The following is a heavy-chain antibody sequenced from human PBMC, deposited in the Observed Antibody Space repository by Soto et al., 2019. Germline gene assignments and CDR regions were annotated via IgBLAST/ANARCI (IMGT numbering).Heavy chain of an antibody. D-gene: IGHD3-16*02. J-gene: IGHJ4*02. CDR2: IYWDDDK. CDR1: GFSLSTSGVG. CDR3: ARARDYIWGSYRYYFDY. Sequence: SGPTLVNPTQTLTLTCTFSGFSLSTSGVGVGWIRQPPGKALEWLALIYWDDDKRYSPSLKSRLTITKDTSKNQVVLTMTNMDPVDTATYYCARARDYIWGSYRYYFDYWGQGTLVTVSS. V-gene: IGHV2-5*02.